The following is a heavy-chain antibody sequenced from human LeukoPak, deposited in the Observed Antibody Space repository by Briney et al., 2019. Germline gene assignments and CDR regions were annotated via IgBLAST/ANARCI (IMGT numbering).Heavy chain of an antibody. CDR3: ARQYYYGSSGYRED. Sequence: PSETLSLTCTVSGGSISSYYWSWIRQPPGKGLEWIGYIYYSGSTNYNPSLKSRVTISVDTSKNQFSLKLSSVTAADTAVYYCARQYYYGSSGYREDWGQGTLVTVSS. J-gene: IGHJ4*02. D-gene: IGHD3-22*01. V-gene: IGHV4-59*01. CDR2: IYYSGST. CDR1: GGSISSYY.